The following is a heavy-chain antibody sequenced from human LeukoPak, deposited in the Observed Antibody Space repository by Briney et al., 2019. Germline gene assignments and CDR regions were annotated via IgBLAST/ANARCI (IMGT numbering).Heavy chain of an antibody. CDR2: IHYSGRT. V-gene: IGHV4-39*01. Sequence: SGTLSLTCAVSGGSISSSSYYWGWIRQPPGKGLVWIGRIHYSGRTYYNPSLKSRVAKSVETSKHQLSLKLSRLTASHTTVYCCARLIGVSYYDILTGFQFDYSGQGTLVTVSS. D-gene: IGHD3-9*01. J-gene: IGHJ4*02. CDR3: ARLIGVSYYDILTGFQFDY. CDR1: GGSISSSSYY.